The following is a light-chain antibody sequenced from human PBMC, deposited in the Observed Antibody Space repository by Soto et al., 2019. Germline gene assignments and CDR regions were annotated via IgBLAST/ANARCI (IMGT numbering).Light chain of an antibody. CDR1: QSISTW. J-gene: IGKJ1*01. V-gene: IGKV1-5*03. CDR3: QQYVRAFRS. CDR2: KAS. Sequence: DIQMAQSPSTLSASVGDRVTITCRASQSISTWLAWYQQKPGTAPKLPIYKASSLQSGVPSRFSGSGSGTEFTLTISSLQPDDFATYYCQQYVRAFRSFGQGTKVDIK.